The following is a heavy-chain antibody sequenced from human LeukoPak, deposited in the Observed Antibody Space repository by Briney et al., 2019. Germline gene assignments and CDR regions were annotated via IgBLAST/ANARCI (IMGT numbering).Heavy chain of an antibody. CDR3: ARHEVRYFARWFDP. J-gene: IGHJ5*02. CDR2: IYHSGST. Sequence: SETLSLTCTVSGYSISSGYYWGWIRQPPGKGLEWIGSIYHSGSTYYNPSLKSRVTISVDTSKNQFSLKLSSVTAADTAVYYCARHEVRYFARWFDPWGQGTLVTVSS. D-gene: IGHD3-9*01. V-gene: IGHV4-38-2*02. CDR1: GYSISSGYY.